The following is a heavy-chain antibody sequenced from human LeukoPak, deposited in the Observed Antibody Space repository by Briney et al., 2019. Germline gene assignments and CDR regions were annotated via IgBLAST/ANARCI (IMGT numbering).Heavy chain of an antibody. CDR2: IKQDGSET. CDR1: RVTSTAVW. J-gene: IGHJ2*01. D-gene: IGHD3-22*01. V-gene: IGHV3-7*01. Sequence: GGSLSLSCALSRVTSTAVWISCVRQAPGKGLEWVASIKQDGSETYYVDSVKGRFTLSRDNAKNSLYLQMNSLRADYTAVYYCAEDRDSRWDLDLWCRGTLVTVSS. CDR3: AEDRDSRWDLDL.